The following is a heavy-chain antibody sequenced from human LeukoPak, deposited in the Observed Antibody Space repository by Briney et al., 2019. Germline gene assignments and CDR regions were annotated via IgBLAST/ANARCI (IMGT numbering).Heavy chain of an antibody. CDR3: ARDEHYDFWSGYSFFHY. CDR2: ISAYNGNT. Sequence: GASVKVSCKASGYTFSSYGITWVRQAPGQGLEWMGWISAYNGNTNYAQKLQGRVTMTTDTSTSTAYMELRSLRSDDTAVYHRARDEHYDFWSGYSFFHYWGQGTLVTVSS. CDR1: GYTFSSYG. J-gene: IGHJ4*02. V-gene: IGHV1-18*01. D-gene: IGHD3-3*01.